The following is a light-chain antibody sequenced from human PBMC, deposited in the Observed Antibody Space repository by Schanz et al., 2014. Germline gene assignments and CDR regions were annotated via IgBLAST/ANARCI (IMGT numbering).Light chain of an antibody. V-gene: IGKV1-33*01. Sequence: DIQMTQSPSSLSASVGDRVTITCQASQDISNYLNWYQQKPGKAPKLLIYDASNLETGVPSRFRGSGSGTDFACPSSSRQLEDIATYYCQQYDNPPYTFGQGTKLQIK. CDR2: DAS. J-gene: IGKJ2*01. CDR3: QQYDNPPYT. CDR1: QDISNY.